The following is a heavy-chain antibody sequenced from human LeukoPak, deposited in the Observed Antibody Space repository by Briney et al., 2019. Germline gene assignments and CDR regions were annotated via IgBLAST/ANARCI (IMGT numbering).Heavy chain of an antibody. Sequence: SETLSLTCVVSGGSISSGDWWSWVRQPPGKGLEWIGGVSRSGSTNYNPSLKSRVSVSADKSRNQFSLKLTSVTAADTAVYYCANTPRHWGRGSLVIVSS. CDR1: GGSISSGDW. CDR2: VSRSGST. CDR3: ANTPRH. V-gene: IGHV4-4*02. J-gene: IGHJ4*02.